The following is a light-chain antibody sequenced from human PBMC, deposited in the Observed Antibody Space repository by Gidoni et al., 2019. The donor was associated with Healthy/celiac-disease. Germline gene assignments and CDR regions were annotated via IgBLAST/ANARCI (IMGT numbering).Light chain of an antibody. J-gene: IGLJ2*01. CDR1: SSNIGAGYD. CDR3: QSYDSSLSVV. Sequence: QSVPTHPPSVPVAPRQGVTISCTGSSSNIGAGYDVHWYQQLPGTAPKLLIYGNSKRPSGVPDRFSGSKSGTSASLAITGLQAEDEADYYCQSYDSSLSVVFGGGTKLTVL. CDR2: GNS. V-gene: IGLV1-40*01.